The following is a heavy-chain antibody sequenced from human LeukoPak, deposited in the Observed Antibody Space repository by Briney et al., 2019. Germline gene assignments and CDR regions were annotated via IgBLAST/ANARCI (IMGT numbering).Heavy chain of an antibody. D-gene: IGHD3-10*01. J-gene: IGHJ4*02. Sequence: GGSLRLSCAASGFAFSNYAMSWVRQAPGKGLEWVSSLSGGGDSRYYADSVMGRFTISRDNSKNALYLQMNSLRAEDTAVYYCAKAVRSMVTGGGYFDSWGQGTLVTVSS. V-gene: IGHV3-23*01. CDR1: GFAFSNYA. CDR3: AKAVRSMVTGGGYFDS. CDR2: LSGGGDSR.